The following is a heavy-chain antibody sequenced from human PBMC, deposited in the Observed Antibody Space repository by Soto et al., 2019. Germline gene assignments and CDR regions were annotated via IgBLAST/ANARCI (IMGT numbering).Heavy chain of an antibody. CDR3: ARARYDSSGYYYFDY. J-gene: IGHJ4*02. V-gene: IGHV4-59*01. CDR2: IYYSGST. D-gene: IGHD3-22*01. CDR1: GGSISGYY. Sequence: PSETLSLTCTVSGGSISGYYWSWIRQPPGKGLEWIGYIYYSGSTIYNPSLKSRVTISVDTSKNQFSLKLSSVTAADTAMYYCARARYDSSGYYYFDYWGQGTLVTVSS.